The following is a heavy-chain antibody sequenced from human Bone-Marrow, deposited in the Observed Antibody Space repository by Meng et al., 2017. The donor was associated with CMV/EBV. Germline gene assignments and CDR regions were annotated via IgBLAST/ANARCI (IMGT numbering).Heavy chain of an antibody. CDR3: ARALQGIAVAGTWWFDP. D-gene: IGHD6-19*01. CDR2: IIPSFGTA. V-gene: IGHV1-69*01. Sequence: GNFSSYAISWVRQAPGQELEWMGGIIPSFGTANYAQKFQGRVTITADESTSTAYMELSSLRSEDTAVYYCARALQGIAVAGTWWFDPWGQGTLVTVSS. CDR1: GNFSSYA. J-gene: IGHJ5*02.